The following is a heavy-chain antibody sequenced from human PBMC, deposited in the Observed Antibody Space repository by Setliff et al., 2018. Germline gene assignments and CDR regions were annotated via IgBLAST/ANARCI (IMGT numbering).Heavy chain of an antibody. J-gene: IGHJ5*02. CDR1: GFSFTDFW. CDR3: ARQKSTGSGNNWFDP. D-gene: IGHD3-10*01. CDR2: IYAGDSDT. Sequence: GESLKISCKGSGFSFTDFWIGWVRQMPGKGLEWMGLIYAGDSDTRYNPSFQGRVTMSADKSINTAYLQWSSLKASDTAIYYCARQKSTGSGNNWFDPWGLGTLVTVS. V-gene: IGHV5-51*01.